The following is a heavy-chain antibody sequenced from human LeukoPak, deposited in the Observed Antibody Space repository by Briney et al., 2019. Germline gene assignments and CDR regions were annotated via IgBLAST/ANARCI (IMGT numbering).Heavy chain of an antibody. V-gene: IGHV3-7*01. CDR2: IKQDGSEK. CDR3: ASHRGSSSWACEY. D-gene: IGHD6-13*01. Sequence: GGSLRLSCAASGFTFSSYWMSWVRQAPGKGLEWVANIKQDGSEKYYVDSVKGRFTISRDNAKNSLFLQMNSLRVEDTAVYYCASHRGSSSWACEYWGQGTLVTVSS. CDR1: GFTFSSYW. J-gene: IGHJ4*02.